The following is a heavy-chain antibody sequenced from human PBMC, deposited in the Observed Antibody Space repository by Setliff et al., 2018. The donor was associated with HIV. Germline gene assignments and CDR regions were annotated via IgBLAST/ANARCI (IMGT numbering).Heavy chain of an antibody. J-gene: IGHJ6*03. CDR1: GFTFSSRW. D-gene: IGHD5-18*01. CDR2: IKQDGSEK. V-gene: IGHV3-7*03. Sequence: PGGSLRLSCAASGFTFSSRWVTWVRQGPGKGLEWVANIKQDGSEKYYVDSVKGRFTISRDNGKNSLYLQMNSLRAEDTAVYYCASSGYNYGGYYMDVWGKGTTVTVSS. CDR3: ASSGYNYGGYYMDV.